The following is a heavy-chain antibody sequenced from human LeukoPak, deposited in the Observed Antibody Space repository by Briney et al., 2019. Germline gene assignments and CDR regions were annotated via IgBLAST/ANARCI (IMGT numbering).Heavy chain of an antibody. D-gene: IGHD3-9*01. CDR2: IYYSGST. Sequence: SETLSLTCTVSGGSISSYYWSWIRQPPGKGLEWIGYIYYSGSTNYNPSLKSRVTISVDTSKNQFSLKLSSVTAADTAVYYCARGIRYFDLAYFDYWGQGTLVTVSS. CDR1: GGSISSYY. J-gene: IGHJ4*02. V-gene: IGHV4-59*08. CDR3: ARGIRYFDLAYFDY.